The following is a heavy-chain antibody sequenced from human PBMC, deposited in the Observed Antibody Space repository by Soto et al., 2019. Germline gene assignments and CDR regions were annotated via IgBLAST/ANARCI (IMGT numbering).Heavy chain of an antibody. J-gene: IGHJ5*02. D-gene: IGHD6-13*01. CDR3: ARQAAAPGIDLWFDP. Sequence: QLQLQESGPGLVKPSETLSLTCNVSGGSISSSRSYWAWFRQPPGKELEWIANIFYAGNTYYNPSLKSRVTASVETSKNHFSLKLDSVTAADTAVYYCARQAAAPGIDLWFDPWGQGTLVTVSS. CDR1: GGSISSSRSY. CDR2: IFYAGNT. V-gene: IGHV4-39*01.